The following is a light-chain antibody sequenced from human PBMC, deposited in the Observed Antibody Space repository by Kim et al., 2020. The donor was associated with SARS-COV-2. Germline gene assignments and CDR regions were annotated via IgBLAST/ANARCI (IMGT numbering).Light chain of an antibody. CDR3: QAWDSSTAV. V-gene: IGLV3-1*01. CDR2: QHT. J-gene: IGLJ3*02. CDR1: KLGDKY. Sequence: SYELTQPPSVSVSPGQTASITCSGSKLGDKYAYWYQKKPGQSPVLVIYQHTKRPSGISQRFSGSRSGNTATLTISRAQTMDEADYYCQAWDSSTAVFGGGTQLTVL.